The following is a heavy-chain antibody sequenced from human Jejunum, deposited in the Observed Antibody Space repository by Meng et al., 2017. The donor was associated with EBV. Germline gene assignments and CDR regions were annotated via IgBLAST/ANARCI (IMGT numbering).Heavy chain of an antibody. CDR1: GFTVSSND. CDR2: IYSGGST. V-gene: IGHV3-53*01. Sequence: VQLVEFGGGWIQPGGSRSFSCAASGFTVSSNDMTWARQAPGKGLEWVLVIYSGGSTYYADSVKGRFTISRDNSKNTLYLQMNNLRAEDTAVYYCASLRNRGFDLWGRGTLVTVSS. D-gene: IGHD1-14*01. J-gene: IGHJ2*01. CDR3: ASLRNRGFDL.